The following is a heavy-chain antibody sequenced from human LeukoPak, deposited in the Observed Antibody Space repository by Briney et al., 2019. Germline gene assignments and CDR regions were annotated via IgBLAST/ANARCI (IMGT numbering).Heavy chain of an antibody. V-gene: IGHV3-73*01. D-gene: IGHD3-22*01. CDR2: IRSKANSYAT. CDR3: TSGLEGRDYYDSSGYPRVFY. J-gene: IGHJ4*02. CDR1: GFTFSGSA. Sequence: GGSLRLSCAASGFTFSGSAMHWVRQASGKGLEWVGRIRSKANSYATAYAASVKGRFTISRDDSKNTAYLQMNSLKTEDTAVYYCTSGLEGRDYYDSSGYPRVFYWGQGTLVTVSS.